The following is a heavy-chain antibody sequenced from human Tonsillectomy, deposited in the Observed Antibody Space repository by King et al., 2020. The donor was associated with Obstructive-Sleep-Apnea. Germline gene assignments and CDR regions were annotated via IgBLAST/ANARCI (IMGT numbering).Heavy chain of an antibody. CDR1: GVSISSGGYY. V-gene: IGHV4-31*03. CDR3: ATVEPATPHAFDI. Sequence: VQLQESGPGLVKPSQTLSLTCTVSGVSISSGGYYWSWIRQHPGKGLEWIGFIYYSGSTYYNPSLKSRVTMSVDTSKNQFSLKLSSVTAADTAVYYCATVEPATPHAFDIWGQGTVVTVSS. CDR2: IYYSGST. D-gene: IGHD1-14*01. J-gene: IGHJ3*02.